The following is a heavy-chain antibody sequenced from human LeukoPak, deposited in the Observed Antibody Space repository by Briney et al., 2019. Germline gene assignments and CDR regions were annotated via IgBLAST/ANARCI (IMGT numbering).Heavy chain of an antibody. CDR3: ARDLSRDGYKYFDY. V-gene: IGHV4-4*07. D-gene: IGHD5-24*01. CDR1: GGSISSYY. CDR2: IYTSGST. Sequence: SETLSLTCTVSGGSISSYYWSWIRQPAGKGLEWIGRIYTSGSTNYNPSLKSRVTMSVDTSKNQFSLKLSSVTAADTAVYYCARDLSRDGYKYFDYWGQGTLVTVSS. J-gene: IGHJ4*02.